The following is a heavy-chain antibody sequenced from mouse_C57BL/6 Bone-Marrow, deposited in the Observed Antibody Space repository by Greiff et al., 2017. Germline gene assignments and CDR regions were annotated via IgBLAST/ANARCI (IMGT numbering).Heavy chain of an antibody. J-gene: IGHJ2*01. CDR2: IDPSDSET. V-gene: IGHV1-52*01. CDR3: ARGGYFDY. D-gene: IGHD1-1*02. CDR1: GYTFTSYW. Sequence: VQLQQPGAELVRPGSSVKLSCKASGYTFTSYWMHWVKQRPIQGLEWIGNIDPSDSETHYNQKFKDKATLTVDKSSSTAYMQISSLTSEDSAVYYCARGGYFDYWGQGTTLTVSS.